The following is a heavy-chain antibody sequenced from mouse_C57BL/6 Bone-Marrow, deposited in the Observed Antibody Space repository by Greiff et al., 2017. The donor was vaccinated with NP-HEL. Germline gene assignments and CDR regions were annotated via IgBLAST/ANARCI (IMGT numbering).Heavy chain of an antibody. V-gene: IGHV7-1*01. CDR2: SRNKANDYTT. J-gene: IGHJ1*03. CDR3: ARDALDWYFYV. Sequence: DVHLVESGGGLVQSGRSLRLSCATSGFTFSDFYMEWVRQAPGKGLEWIAASRNKANDYTTEYSASVKGRFIVSRDTSQSILYLQMNALRAEDTAIYCCARDALDWYFYVWGTGTTVTVSS. CDR1: GFTFSDFY.